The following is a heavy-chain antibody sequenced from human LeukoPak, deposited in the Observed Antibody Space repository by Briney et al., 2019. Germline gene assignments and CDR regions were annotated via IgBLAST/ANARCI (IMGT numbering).Heavy chain of an antibody. J-gene: IGHJ4*02. CDR1: GFSFSSYT. D-gene: IGHD3-16*01. CDR2: ISSDGSYI. V-gene: IGHV3-21*01. CDR3: ARAWGPKHRGSRHFDY. Sequence: GGSLRLSCEVAGFSFSSYTMTWVRQAPGKGLEWVSSISSDGSYINYTASVKGRFTISRDNAKNSLYLQMNSLRAEDTAVYYCARAWGPKHRGSRHFDYWGQGTLVPVSS.